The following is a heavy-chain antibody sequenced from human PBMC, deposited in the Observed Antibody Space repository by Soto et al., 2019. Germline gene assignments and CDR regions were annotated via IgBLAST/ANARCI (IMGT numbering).Heavy chain of an antibody. CDR1: GFTFSRYA. V-gene: IGHV3-23*01. CDR3: AKDEGSSWANWFDP. Sequence: GGSLRLSCAASGFTFSRYAMSWVRQGPGKGLEWVSAISGSGGSTYYADSVKGRFTISRDNSKNTLYLQMNSLRAEDTAVYYCAKDEGSSWANWFDPWGQGTLVTVS. J-gene: IGHJ5*02. D-gene: IGHD6-13*01. CDR2: ISGSGGST.